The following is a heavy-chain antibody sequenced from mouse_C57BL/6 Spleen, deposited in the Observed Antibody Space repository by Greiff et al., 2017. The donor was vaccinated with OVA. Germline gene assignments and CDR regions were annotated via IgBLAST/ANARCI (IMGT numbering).Heavy chain of an antibody. D-gene: IGHD1-1*01. CDR3: ARSEYYGSRSMDY. CDR1: GYTFTSYW. CDR2: IDPSDSYT. Sequence: QVQLQQPGAELVRPGTSVKLSCKASGYTFTSYWMHWVKQGPGQGLEWIGVIDPSDSYTNYNQKFKGKATLTVDTSSSTAYMQLSSLTSEDSAVYYCARSEYYGSRSMDYWGQGTSVTVSS. J-gene: IGHJ4*01. V-gene: IGHV1-59*01.